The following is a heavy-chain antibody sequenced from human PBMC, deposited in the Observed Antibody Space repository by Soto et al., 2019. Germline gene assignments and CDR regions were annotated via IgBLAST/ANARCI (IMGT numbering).Heavy chain of an antibody. CDR1: GGSVSSNSYY. Sequence: QVQLQESGPGLVKPSETLSLTWTVSGGSVSSNSYYWSWIRQPPGKGLEWIGYIYHSGGTNYNPSLKSRVTISVDTSKNQFSLKLNSVTAADTAVYYCARVHSDFDYWGQGTLVTVSS. V-gene: IGHV4-61*01. CDR2: IYHSGGT. J-gene: IGHJ4*02. D-gene: IGHD6-13*01. CDR3: ARVHSDFDY.